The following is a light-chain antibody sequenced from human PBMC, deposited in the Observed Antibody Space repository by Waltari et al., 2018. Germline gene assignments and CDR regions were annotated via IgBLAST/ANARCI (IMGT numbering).Light chain of an antibody. CDR3: QQHNSYPPT. CDR2: YTS. Sequence: IQMTQSPSSLSAFVGDTVTITCRASQAIATDLAWYQQHLGKAPRPLMFYTSYLENGVPSRFSGSGSGTHFTLTISSLQPEDFATYYCQQHNSYPPTFGGGTKVEIK. CDR1: QAIATD. J-gene: IGKJ4*01. V-gene: IGKV1-16*01.